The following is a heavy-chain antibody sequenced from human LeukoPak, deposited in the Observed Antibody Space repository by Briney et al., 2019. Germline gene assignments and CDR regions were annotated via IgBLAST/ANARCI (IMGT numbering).Heavy chain of an antibody. CDR1: GYSFTSYW. J-gene: IGHJ3*02. CDR3: ARGGTAGTPRDFDI. D-gene: IGHD1-1*01. Sequence: GESLKISCXGSGYSFTSYWIAWVRQMPGEGLEWMGIIYPGDFDTRYSPSFQGQVTIAADKSITTAFLQWSSLKASDTAMYYCARGGTAGTPRDFDIWGQGTMVTVSS. V-gene: IGHV5-51*01. CDR2: IYPGDFDT.